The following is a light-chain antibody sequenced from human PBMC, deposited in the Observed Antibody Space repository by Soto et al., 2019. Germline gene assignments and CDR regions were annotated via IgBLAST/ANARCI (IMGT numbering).Light chain of an antibody. V-gene: IGKV1-5*01. J-gene: IGKJ5*01. CDR3: QQYNTYST. CDR2: DAS. CDR1: QTISSW. Sequence: IQMTQSPSTLSATAGDRVTITCRASQTISSWLAWYQQKPGKAPELLIYDASTLESGVPSRFSGSGSGTEFTLTISSLQPDDFATYYCQQYNTYSTFGQGTRLEIK.